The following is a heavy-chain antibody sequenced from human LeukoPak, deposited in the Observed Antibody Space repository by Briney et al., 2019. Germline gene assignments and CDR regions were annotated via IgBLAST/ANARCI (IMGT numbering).Heavy chain of an antibody. CDR2: MNPSGST. CDR3: ARGRQDVTMIVVVMTAVSYYLDV. Sequence: SATLSLTCAVYGGSFSGYYWTWIRQPPEKGLEWIGEMNPSGSTNYNPSLKSRVTISVDTSQNQFSLELSSVTAADTAVYYCARGRQDVTMIVVVMTAVSYYLDVWGKGTTVTVS. CDR1: GGSFSGYY. J-gene: IGHJ6*03. D-gene: IGHD3-22*01. V-gene: IGHV4-34*01.